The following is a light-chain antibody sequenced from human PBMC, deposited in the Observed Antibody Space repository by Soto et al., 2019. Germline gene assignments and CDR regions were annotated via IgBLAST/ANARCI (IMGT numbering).Light chain of an antibody. J-gene: IGLJ3*02. V-gene: IGLV1-51*01. Sequence: QSVLTQPPSVSAAPGQKVTISCSGSSSNIGNNYVSWYQQLPGTAPKLLIYENNKRPSGIPDRFSGSKSGTSATLDITGLQTGDEADYYCGTWNSSLSVGVFGGGTKVTVL. CDR3: GTWNSSLSVGV. CDR1: SSNIGNNY. CDR2: ENN.